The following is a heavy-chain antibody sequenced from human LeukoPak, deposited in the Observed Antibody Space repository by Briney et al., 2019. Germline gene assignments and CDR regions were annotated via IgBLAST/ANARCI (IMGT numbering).Heavy chain of an antibody. V-gene: IGHV4-39*01. CDR2: IYYSGST. CDR1: GGSISSSSYY. J-gene: IGHJ5*02. D-gene: IGHD2-15*01. CDR3: ARQDCSGGTCYFPPEWFDP. Sequence: SETLSLTCTVSGGSISSSSYYWGWIRQPPGKGLEWIGSIYYSGSTYYNPSLKSRVTISVDTSKNQFSLKLSSVTAADTAVYYCARQDCSGGTCYFPPEWFDPWGQGTLVTVSS.